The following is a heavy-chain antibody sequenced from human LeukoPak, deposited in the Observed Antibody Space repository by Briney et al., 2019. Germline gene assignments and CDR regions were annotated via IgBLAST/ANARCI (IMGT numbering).Heavy chain of an antibody. J-gene: IGHJ4*02. D-gene: IGHD2-2*01. CDR3: ARVPDAMLGYFDY. CDR2: IYSGGST. CDR1: GFTVISNY. V-gene: IGHV3-53*01. Sequence: GGSRRLSCAASGFTVISNYMSWVRQAPGKGLEWVSGIYSGGSTYYADSVKGRFTISRDNSKNTLYLQMNSLRAEDTALYYCARVPDAMLGYFDYWGQGTLVTVSS.